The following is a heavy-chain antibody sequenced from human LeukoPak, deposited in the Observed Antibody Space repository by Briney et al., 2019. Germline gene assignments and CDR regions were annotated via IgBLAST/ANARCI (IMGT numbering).Heavy chain of an antibody. CDR1: GFTFSNAW. Sequence: GGSLRLSCAASGFTFSNAWMSWVRQAPGKGLEWVGRIKSKTDGGTTDYAAPVKGRFTISRDDSKNTLYLQMNSLKTEDTAVYYCTTSAGVDDAFDIWGQGTTVTVSP. V-gene: IGHV3-15*01. CDR2: IKSKTDGGTT. CDR3: TTSAGVDDAFDI. J-gene: IGHJ3*02. D-gene: IGHD3-10*01.